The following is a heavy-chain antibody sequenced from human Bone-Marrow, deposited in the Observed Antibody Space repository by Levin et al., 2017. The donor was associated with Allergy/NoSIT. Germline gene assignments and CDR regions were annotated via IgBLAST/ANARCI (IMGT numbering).Heavy chain of an antibody. CDR3: ARAIHTNYVGNDY. J-gene: IGHJ4*02. V-gene: IGHV3-7*01. Sequence: GESLKISCAASGFTFSSYWMTWVRQAPGKGLEWVANIKLDGSETHYADSVEGRFTISRDNAKNSVYLQMNSLRAEDTAVYYCARAIHTNYVGNDYWGQGTLVTVSS. CDR2: IKLDGSET. D-gene: IGHD3-16*01. CDR1: GFTFSSYW.